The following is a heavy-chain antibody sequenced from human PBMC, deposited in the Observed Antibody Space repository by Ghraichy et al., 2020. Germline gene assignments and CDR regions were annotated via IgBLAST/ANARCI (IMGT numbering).Heavy chain of an antibody. CDR1: GFTFSSYS. D-gene: IGHD3-22*01. Sequence: GGSLRLSCAASGFTFSSYSMNWVRQAPGKGLEWVSSISSSSSYIYYADSVKGRFTISRDNAKNSLYLQMNSLRAEDTAVYYCARDSRYYYDSSGYYYGDYWGQGTLVTVSS. CDR3: ARDSRYYYDSSGYYYGDY. CDR2: ISSSSSYI. J-gene: IGHJ4*02. V-gene: IGHV3-21*01.